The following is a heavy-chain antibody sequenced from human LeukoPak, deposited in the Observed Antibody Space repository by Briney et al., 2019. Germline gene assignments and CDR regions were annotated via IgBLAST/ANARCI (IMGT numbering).Heavy chain of an antibody. CDR3: TRHKRWLQFPDAFDV. J-gene: IGHJ3*01. V-gene: IGHV4-59*08. CDR1: GGPIRDFY. CDR2: TYYSGST. D-gene: IGHD5-24*01. Sequence: SETLSLTCTVSGGPIRDFYWSWIRLPPGRGLEWIGYTYYSGSTSYNPSLESRVAISVDMSKSQFSLELSSVTAADTAIYYCTRHKRWLQFPDAFDVWGQGTMVTVSS.